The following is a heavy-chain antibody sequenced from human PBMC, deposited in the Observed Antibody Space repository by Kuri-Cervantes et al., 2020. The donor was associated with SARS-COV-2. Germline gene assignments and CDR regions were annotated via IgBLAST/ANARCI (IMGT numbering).Heavy chain of an antibody. D-gene: IGHD3-3*01. V-gene: IGHV3-30*03. Sequence: GGSLRLSCAASGFSFSSYGMSWVRQAPGKGLEWVAVISYDGSNKYYADSVKGRFTISRDNSKNTLYLQMNSLRAEDTAVYYCARGGGYDFWSGFDYWGQGTLVTVSS. CDR3: ARGGGYDFWSGFDY. J-gene: IGHJ4*02. CDR1: GFSFSSYG. CDR2: ISYDGSNK.